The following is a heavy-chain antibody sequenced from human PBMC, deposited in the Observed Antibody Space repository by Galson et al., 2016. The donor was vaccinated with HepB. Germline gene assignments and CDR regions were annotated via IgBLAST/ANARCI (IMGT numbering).Heavy chain of an antibody. D-gene: IGHD1-26*01. J-gene: IGHJ6*02. CDR1: GFTFDDYT. V-gene: IGHV3-43*01. CDR2: ISWDGGGT. CDR3: AKDTQMEHCYSGSCYYYYGMDV. Sequence: SLRLSCAASGFTFDDYTMHWVRQAPGKGLEWVSLISWDGGGTYYADSVKGRFTISRDNSKNCLYLQMNSLKIEDTAFYYCAKDTQMEHCYSGSCYYYYGMDVWGQGTTVTVS.